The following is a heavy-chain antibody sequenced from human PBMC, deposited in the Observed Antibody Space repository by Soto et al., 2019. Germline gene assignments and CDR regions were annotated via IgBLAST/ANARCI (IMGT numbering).Heavy chain of an antibody. CDR2: IYPGDSDT. V-gene: IGHV5-51*01. CDR3: AASLFYYGMDV. Sequence: GESLKISCKGSGYTFTNYWISWVRQMPGKGLEWMGIIYPGDSDTKYNPSFQGQVTISADKSITTTYLRWTSLKASDTAIYYCAASLFYYGMDVWGQGTTVTVSS. J-gene: IGHJ6*01. CDR1: GYTFTNYW.